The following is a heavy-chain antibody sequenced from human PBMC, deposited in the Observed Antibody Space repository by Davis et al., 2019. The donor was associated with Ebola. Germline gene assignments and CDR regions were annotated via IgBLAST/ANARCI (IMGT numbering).Heavy chain of an antibody. CDR3: ARASFGYNSGWYADY. Sequence: ASVKVSCKASGYTFTSYYMHWVRQAPGQGLEWMGMINPNDGRTIYAQKFQGRVTITTDTSASTVYLDLTSLRSDDTAVFYCARASFGYNSGWYADYWGPGSLVTVSS. V-gene: IGHV1-46*01. CDR1: GYTFTSYY. J-gene: IGHJ4*02. D-gene: IGHD6-19*01. CDR2: INPNDGRT.